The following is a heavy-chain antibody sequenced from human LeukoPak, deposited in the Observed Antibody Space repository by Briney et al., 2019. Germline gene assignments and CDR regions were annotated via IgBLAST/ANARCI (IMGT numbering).Heavy chain of an antibody. J-gene: IGHJ4*02. CDR2: IYTSGST. CDR3: ARTGITIFGVVTPYYFDY. D-gene: IGHD3-3*01. Sequence: PSETLSPTCTVSGGSTSSGSYYWSWIRQPAGKGLEWIGRIYTSGSTNYNPSLKSRVTISVDTSKNQFSLKLSSVTAADTAVYYCARTGITIFGVVTPYYFDYWGQGTLVTVSS. CDR1: GGSTSSGSYY. V-gene: IGHV4-61*02.